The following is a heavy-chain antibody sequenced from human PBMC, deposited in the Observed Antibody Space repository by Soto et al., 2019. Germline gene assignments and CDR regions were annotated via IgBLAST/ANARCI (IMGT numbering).Heavy chain of an antibody. D-gene: IGHD2-8*01. J-gene: IGHJ6*02. CDR2: IYHSGST. CDR3: AATCTNGVCDYYYYGMDV. V-gene: IGHV4-4*02. CDR1: GGSISSSNW. Sequence: SETLCLTCAVSGGSISSSNWWSWVRQPPGKGLEWIGEIYHSGSTNYNPSLKSRVTISVDKSKNQFSLKLSSVTAADTAVYYCAATCTNGVCDYYYYGMDVWSQGTTVTVSS.